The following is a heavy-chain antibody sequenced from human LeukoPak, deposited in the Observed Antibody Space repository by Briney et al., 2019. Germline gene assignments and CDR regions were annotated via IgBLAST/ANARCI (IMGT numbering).Heavy chain of an antibody. J-gene: IGHJ4*02. V-gene: IGHV4-30-2*01. CDR2: IYHSGST. CDR3: ARGLSPSINMVRGVRPPFRGVFDY. CDR1: GGSISSGGYS. D-gene: IGHD3-10*01. Sequence: KPSQTLSLTCAVSGGSISSGGYSWSWIRQPPGKGLEWIGYIYHSGSTYYNPSLKSRVTISVDRSKNQFSLKLSSVTAADTAVYYCARGLSPSINMVRGVRPPFRGVFDYWGQGTLVTVSS.